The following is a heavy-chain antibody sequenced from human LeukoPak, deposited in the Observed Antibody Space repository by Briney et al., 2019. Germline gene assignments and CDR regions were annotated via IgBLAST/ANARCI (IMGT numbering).Heavy chain of an antibody. CDR3: AKEKGWELLRSYIDF. Sequence: GGPLRLSCETSGFTFSSYGMHWVRQAPGKGLQWVAVISFDGTNTVYLDSVKGRFTISRDNSKNTLYLQMNSLTSEDTATYYCAKEKGWELLRSYIDFWGQGTLVTVYS. CDR2: ISFDGTNT. D-gene: IGHD1-26*01. J-gene: IGHJ4*02. CDR1: GFTFSSYG. V-gene: IGHV3-30*18.